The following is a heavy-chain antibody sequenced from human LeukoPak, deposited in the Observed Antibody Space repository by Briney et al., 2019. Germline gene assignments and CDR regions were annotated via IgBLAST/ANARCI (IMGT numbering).Heavy chain of an antibody. V-gene: IGHV4-4*07. CDR2: IYTSGTT. CDR1: GGSIGSYY. CDR3: ARTSPRAATFDY. D-gene: IGHD2-15*01. Sequence: SETLSLTCAVSGGSIGSYYWSWIRQPAGKGLEWIGRIYTSGTTSYNPSLKSRVTMSVDTSKNQFSLNLNSVTAADTAVYYCARTSPRAATFDYWGQGTLVTVSS. J-gene: IGHJ4*02.